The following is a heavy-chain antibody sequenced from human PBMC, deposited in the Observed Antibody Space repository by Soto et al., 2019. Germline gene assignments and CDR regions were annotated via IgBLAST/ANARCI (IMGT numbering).Heavy chain of an antibody. J-gene: IGHJ6*02. CDR1: GFTFDDYT. Sequence: EVQLVESGGVVVQPGGSLRLSCAASGFTFDDYTMHWVRQAPGKGLEWVALISRNGVSTYYADSVKGRFTISRDNSKNSLYLQMNSLRTEDTALYYCAKDGGRGMDVWGQGTTVTVSS. V-gene: IGHV3-43*01. CDR2: ISRNGVST. CDR3: AKDGGRGMDV.